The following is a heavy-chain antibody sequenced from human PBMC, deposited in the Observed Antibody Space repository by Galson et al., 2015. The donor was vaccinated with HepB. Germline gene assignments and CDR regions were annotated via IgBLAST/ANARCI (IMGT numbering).Heavy chain of an antibody. CDR3: ARAGDDSGWDFEY. CDR1: GFALDDYG. V-gene: IGHV3-20*04. D-gene: IGHD6-19*01. CDR2: SNWNGGNK. Sequence: SLRLSCAASGFALDDYGMSWVRQVPGKGLEWVAGSNWNGGNKGYADSVKGRFTILRDDAKNSLYLQMTSLRVEDTALYYCARAGDDSGWDFEYWGQGTVVTVSS. J-gene: IGHJ4*02.